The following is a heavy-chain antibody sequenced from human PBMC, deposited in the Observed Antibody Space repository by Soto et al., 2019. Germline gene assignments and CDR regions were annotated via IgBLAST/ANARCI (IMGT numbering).Heavy chain of an antibody. Sequence: SETLSLTCTVSGGSINSSNFYWGWIRQPPGKRLEWIGTIYFSGSTSYYPSLKSRLTISVETAKNQFYLKLSSVTAADTAVYYCATFLGGQQAPWKGGQGTLVTVSS. CDR2: IYFSGST. J-gene: IGHJ4*02. V-gene: IGHV4-39*01. D-gene: IGHD3-16*01. CDR1: GGSINSSNFY. CDR3: ATFLGGQQAPWK.